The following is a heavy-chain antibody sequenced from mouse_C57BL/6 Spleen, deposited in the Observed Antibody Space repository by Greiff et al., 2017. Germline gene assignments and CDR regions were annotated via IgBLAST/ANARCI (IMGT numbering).Heavy chain of an antibody. CDR1: GYAFSSYW. CDR2: IYPGDGDT. Sequence: VNVVESGAELVKPGASVKISCKASGYAFSSYWMNWVKQRPGKGLEWIGQIYPGDGDTNYNGKFKGKATLTADKSSSTAYMQLSSLTSEDSAVYFCARLDYYGSSYGYAMDYWGQGTSVTVSS. D-gene: IGHD1-1*01. V-gene: IGHV1-80*01. J-gene: IGHJ4*01. CDR3: ARLDYYGSSYGYAMDY.